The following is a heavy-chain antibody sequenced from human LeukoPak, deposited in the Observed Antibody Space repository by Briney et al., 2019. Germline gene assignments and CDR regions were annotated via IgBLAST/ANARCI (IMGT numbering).Heavy chain of an antibody. Sequence: GGSLRLSCAASGFTFSTYTMYWVRHPPGKRLEWVSIIGSSGGGIHYADSVRGRFTISRDNSKNALYLQMNSLRVEDTAVYYCAIDPNWGTHSWGQGVLVTVSS. V-gene: IGHV3-23*01. CDR3: AIDPNWGTHS. CDR2: IGSSGGGI. J-gene: IGHJ4*02. CDR1: GFTFSTYT. D-gene: IGHD7-27*01.